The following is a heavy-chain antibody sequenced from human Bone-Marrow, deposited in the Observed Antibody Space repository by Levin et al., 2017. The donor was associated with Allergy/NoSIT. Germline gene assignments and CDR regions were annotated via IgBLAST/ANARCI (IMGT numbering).Heavy chain of an antibody. Sequence: GESLKISCVGSGLSFSDYALNWVRQAPGKGLEWVASISGGGSYIFYADSMRGRFTISRDNAKNSLYLQMDRLNVEDAGLYFCASAREYCGTTTDCYIGFDLWGQGTMVTVSS. V-gene: IGHV3-21*01. CDR1: GLSFSDYA. CDR3: ASAREYCGTTTDCYIGFDL. J-gene: IGHJ3*01. CDR2: ISGGGSYI. D-gene: IGHD2-21*01.